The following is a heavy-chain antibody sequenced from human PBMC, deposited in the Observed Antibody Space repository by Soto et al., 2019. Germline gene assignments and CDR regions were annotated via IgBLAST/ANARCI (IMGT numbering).Heavy chain of an antibody. CDR3: TRVWDIVVVPAASGAFDI. D-gene: IGHD2-2*01. CDR1: GFTFGDYA. J-gene: IGHJ3*02. Sequence: ESGGGLVKPGRSLRLSCTASGFTFGDYAMSWFRQAPGKGLEWVGFIRSKAYGGTTEYAASVKGRFTISRDDSKSIAYLQMNSLKTEDTAVYYCTRVWDIVVVPAASGAFDIWGQGTMVTVSS. CDR2: IRSKAYGGTT. V-gene: IGHV3-49*05.